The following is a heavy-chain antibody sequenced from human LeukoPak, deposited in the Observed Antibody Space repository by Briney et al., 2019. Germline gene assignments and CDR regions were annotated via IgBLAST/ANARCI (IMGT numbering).Heavy chain of an antibody. Sequence: GGSLRLSCAASGFTFSSYAMSWVRQAPGKGLEWVSAISASGGSTYYADSVKGRFTISRDNSKNTLYLQMDSLRAEDTAVYYCAKQRRWLQSIFDYWGQGTLVTVSS. J-gene: IGHJ4*02. CDR3: AKQRRWLQSIFDY. CDR2: ISASGGST. D-gene: IGHD5-24*01. V-gene: IGHV3-23*01. CDR1: GFTFSSYA.